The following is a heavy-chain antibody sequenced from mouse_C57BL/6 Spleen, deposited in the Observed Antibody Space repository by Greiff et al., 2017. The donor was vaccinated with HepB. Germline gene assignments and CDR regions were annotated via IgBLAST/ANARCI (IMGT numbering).Heavy chain of an antibody. CDR1: GYSITSGYY. CDR3: ARGPGFAY. J-gene: IGHJ3*01. V-gene: IGHV3-6*01. Sequence: EVKLEESGPGLVKPSQSLSLTCSVTGYSITSGYYWNWIRQFPGNQLEWMGYISYDGSNNYNPSLKNRISITRDTSKNQFFLKLNSVTTEDTATYYCARGPGFAYWGQGTLVTVSA. CDR2: ISYDGSN.